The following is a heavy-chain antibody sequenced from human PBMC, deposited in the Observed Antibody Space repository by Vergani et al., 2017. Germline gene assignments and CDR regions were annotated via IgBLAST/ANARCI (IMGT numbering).Heavy chain of an antibody. CDR1: GFTFSSYG. D-gene: IGHD2-21*02. CDR2: IRYDGSNK. Sequence: QVQLVESGGGVVQPGGSLSLSCAASGFTFSSYGMHWVRQAPGKGLEWVAFIRYDGSNKYYADSVKGRFTISRDNSKNTLYLQMNSLRAEDTAVYYCAKDLSTQNCGGDCYILDYWGQGTLVTVSS. J-gene: IGHJ4*02. V-gene: IGHV3-30*02. CDR3: AKDLSTQNCGGDCYILDY.